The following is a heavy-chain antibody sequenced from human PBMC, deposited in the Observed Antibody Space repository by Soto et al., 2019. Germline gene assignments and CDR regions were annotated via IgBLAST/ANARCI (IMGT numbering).Heavy chain of an antibody. CDR2: IYYSGSA. CDR1: GGSISSGGYY. V-gene: IGHV4-31*03. J-gene: IGHJ6*02. CDR3: ARDMYNCNYYYYYGMDV. Sequence: QVQLQESGPGLVKPSQTLSLTCTVSGGSISSGGYYWSWIRQHPGKGLEWIGYIYYSGSAYYNPSLKSRVTRSVDTSKNQFSLKLSSVTAADTAVYYCARDMYNCNYYYYYGMDVWGQGTTVTVSS. D-gene: IGHD1-20*01.